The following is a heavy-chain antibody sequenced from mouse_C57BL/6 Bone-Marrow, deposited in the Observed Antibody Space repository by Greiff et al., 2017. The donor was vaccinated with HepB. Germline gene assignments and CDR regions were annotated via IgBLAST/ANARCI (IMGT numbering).Heavy chain of an antibody. V-gene: IGHV1-81*01. CDR2: IYPRSGNT. J-gene: IGHJ3*01. Sequence: VQLQQSGAELARPGASVKLSCKASGYTFTSYGISWVKQRTGQGLEWIGEIYPRSGNTYYNEKFKGKATLTADKSSSTAYMELRSLTSEDSAVYFCARGYYYGSSPAWFAYWGQETLVTVSA. CDR1: GYTFTSYG. D-gene: IGHD1-1*01. CDR3: ARGYYYGSSPAWFAY.